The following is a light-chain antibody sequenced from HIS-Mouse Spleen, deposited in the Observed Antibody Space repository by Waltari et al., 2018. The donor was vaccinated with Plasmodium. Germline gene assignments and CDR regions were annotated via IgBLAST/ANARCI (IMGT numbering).Light chain of an antibody. Sequence: QPVLTQPPSSSASPGESARLTCTLPSAINVGSYILYSSPQQPGSPPRYLLYYSADSDKGQGSGVPSRFSGSKDASANTGILLISGLQSEDEADYYCMIWPSNASGVFGGGTKLTVL. J-gene: IGLJ3*02. V-gene: IGLV5-37*01. CDR2: YSADSDK. CDR1: SAINVGSYI. CDR3: MIWPSNASGV.